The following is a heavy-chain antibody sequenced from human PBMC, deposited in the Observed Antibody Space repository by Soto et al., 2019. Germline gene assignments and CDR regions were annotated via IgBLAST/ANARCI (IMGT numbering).Heavy chain of an antibody. CDR1: GGSINTYY. V-gene: IGHV4-59*01. CDR3: ARGRTGHNYAALDS. D-gene: IGHD1-1*01. CDR2: IYYSGPT. Sequence: PATLSLTCTGPGGSINTYYWSWFRQPPGKGREWIGYIYYSGPTNYNPSLNSRVSISVDTSKNQFSLNLSSVTAADTAVYDCARGRTGHNYAALDSWGRGTMVTGS. J-gene: IGHJ3*02.